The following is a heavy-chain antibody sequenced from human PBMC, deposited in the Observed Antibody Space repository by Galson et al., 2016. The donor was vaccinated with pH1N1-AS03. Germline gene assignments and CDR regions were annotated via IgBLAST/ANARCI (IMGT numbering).Heavy chain of an antibody. CDR2: IDPSGDPT. CDR1: GYTLTRYY. J-gene: IGHJ4*02. CDR3: ARRYYFDY. V-gene: IGHV1-46*01. Sequence: SVKVSCKASGYTLTRYYMHWVRQAPGQGLEWMGIIDPSGDPTTYAPKFQGRITITTDTSTSTVYMELVSLRSEDTAVYYCARRYYFDYWGQGTLVIVSS. D-gene: IGHD3-16*02.